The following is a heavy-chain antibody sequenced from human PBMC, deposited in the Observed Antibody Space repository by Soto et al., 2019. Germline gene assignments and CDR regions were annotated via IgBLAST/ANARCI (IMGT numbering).Heavy chain of an antibody. J-gene: IGHJ4*02. Sequence: QVQLVQSGAEVKKPGSSVKVSCKASGGTVSSYTISWVRQAPGQGLEWMGRIIPILGIANYAQKFQGRVTITADKSTSTAYMELSSLRSEDTAVYYCARADAGYCSGGSCYSLDDYWGQGTLVTVSS. CDR2: IIPILGIA. D-gene: IGHD2-15*01. CDR1: GGTVSSYT. V-gene: IGHV1-69*02. CDR3: ARADAGYCSGGSCYSLDDY.